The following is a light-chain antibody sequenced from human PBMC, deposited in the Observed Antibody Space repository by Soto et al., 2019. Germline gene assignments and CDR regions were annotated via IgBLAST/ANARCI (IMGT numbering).Light chain of an antibody. J-gene: IGLJ2*01. CDR3: QSYDSSLSGVV. CDR2: DNN. V-gene: IGLV1-40*01. Sequence: QSVVTQPPSVSGAPGQRVTISCTGSSSNIGAGFDVHWYQQLPGTAPKLLIYDNNNRPSGVPDRFSGSKSGTSASLAITGLQADDEADYYCQSYDSSLSGVVFGGGTKLTVL. CDR1: SSNIGAGFD.